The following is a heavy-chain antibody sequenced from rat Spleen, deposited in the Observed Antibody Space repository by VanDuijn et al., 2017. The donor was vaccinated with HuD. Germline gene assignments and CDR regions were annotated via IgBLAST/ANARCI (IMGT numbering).Heavy chain of an antibody. V-gene: IGHV1-24*01. CDR3: ATSTPSWFAY. CDR2: IYPGNGDT. J-gene: IGHJ3*01. Sequence: QVQLQQSGTELVKPASSVKISCKASGYTFTSNYMHWVRQQPGNGLEWIGWIYPGNGDTRYNQKFDGKATLTADKSSSTAYMQLSSLTSEDSAVYFCATSTPSWFAYWGQGTLVTVSS. D-gene: IGHD1-2*01. CDR1: GYTFTSNY.